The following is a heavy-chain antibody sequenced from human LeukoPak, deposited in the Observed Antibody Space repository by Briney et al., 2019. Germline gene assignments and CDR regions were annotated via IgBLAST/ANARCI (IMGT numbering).Heavy chain of an antibody. CDR1: GFTFSDYN. J-gene: IGHJ6*03. Sequence: QVQLVESGGGLVKPGGSLRLSCAASGFTFSDYNMRWIRQAPGKGLEWVSSISRSGSTKYYADSVKGRFTISRDNAKNSLFLQMNSLRAEDTAVYYCARVLRYCSGGNCYSGGLGYMDVWGKGTTVTISS. CDR2: ISRSGSTK. V-gene: IGHV3-11*01. D-gene: IGHD2-15*01. CDR3: ARVLRYCSGGNCYSGGLGYMDV.